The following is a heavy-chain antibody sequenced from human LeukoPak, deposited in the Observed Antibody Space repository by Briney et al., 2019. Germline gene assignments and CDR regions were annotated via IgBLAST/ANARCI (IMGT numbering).Heavy chain of an antibody. J-gene: IGHJ4*02. V-gene: IGHV1-18*01. CDR1: GYTFTSYG. CDR2: ISAYDGNT. CDR3: ARNPNSSGYYPRAYYFDY. Sequence: ASVKVSCKASGYTFTSYGISWVRQAPGQGLEWMGWISAYDGNTNYAQKLQGRVTMTTDTSTSTAYMELRSLRSDDTAVYYCARNPNSSGYYPRAYYFDYWGQGTLVTVSS. D-gene: IGHD3-22*01.